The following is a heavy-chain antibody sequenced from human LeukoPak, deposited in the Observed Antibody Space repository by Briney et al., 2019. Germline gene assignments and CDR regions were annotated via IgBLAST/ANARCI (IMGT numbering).Heavy chain of an antibody. Sequence: SETLSLTCAVYGGSFSGYYWSWIRQPPGKGLEWIGEINHSGSTNYNPSLKSRVTISVDTSKNQFSLKLSSVTAADTAVYYCARRYSYGYYFDYWGQGTLVTVSS. CDR1: GGSFSGYY. J-gene: IGHJ4*02. CDR2: INHSGST. D-gene: IGHD5-18*01. V-gene: IGHV4-34*01. CDR3: ARRYSYGYYFDY.